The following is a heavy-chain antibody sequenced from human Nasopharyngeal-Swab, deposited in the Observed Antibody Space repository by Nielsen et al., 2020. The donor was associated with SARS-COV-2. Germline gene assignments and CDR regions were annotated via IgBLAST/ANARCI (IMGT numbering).Heavy chain of an antibody. CDR3: ATPWELSAY. Sequence: WIRQPPGKGLEWIGSIYYSGSTYYNPSLKSRVTISVDTSKNKFSLKLSSVTAADTAVYYCATPWELSAYWGQGTLVTVSS. V-gene: IGHV4-39*01. J-gene: IGHJ4*02. D-gene: IGHD1-26*01. CDR2: IYYSGST.